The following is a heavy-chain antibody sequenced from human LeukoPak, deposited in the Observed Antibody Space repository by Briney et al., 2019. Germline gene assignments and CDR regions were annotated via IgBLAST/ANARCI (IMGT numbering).Heavy chain of an antibody. Sequence: GGSLRLSCAASGFTVSSNYMNWVRQAPGKGLVWVSRINSDGSSTSYADSVKGRFTISRDNAKNTLYLQMNSLRAEDTAVYYCARELLTPLDYWGQGTLVTVSS. D-gene: IGHD3-9*01. CDR3: ARELLTPLDY. J-gene: IGHJ4*02. V-gene: IGHV3-74*01. CDR2: INSDGSST. CDR1: GFTVSSNY.